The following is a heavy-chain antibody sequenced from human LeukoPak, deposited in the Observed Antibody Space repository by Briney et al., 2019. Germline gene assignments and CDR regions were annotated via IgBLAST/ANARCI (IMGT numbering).Heavy chain of an antibody. CDR2: FYASGTT. J-gene: IGHJ5*01. V-gene: IGHV4-4*07. D-gene: IGHD2-15*01. CDR1: GASINTYF. Sequence: SETLSLTCTVSGASINTYFWSWIRQPAGKRLQWIGRFYASGTTYYNPSLRSRVSLSIDTSKNQLSLNLSSVTAADTALYYCAKTHCGGGSCDKFDSWGQGILVTVSS. CDR3: AKTHCGGGSCDKFDS.